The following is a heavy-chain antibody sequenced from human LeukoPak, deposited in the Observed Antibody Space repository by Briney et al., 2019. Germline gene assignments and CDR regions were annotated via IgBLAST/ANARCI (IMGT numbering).Heavy chain of an antibody. CDR3: ARDTRGSFDY. D-gene: IGHD1-26*01. V-gene: IGHV3-23*01. Sequence: PGGSLRLSCAASGITFSSYAMSWVRQAPGKGLEWVSAISGSGDRTYYADSVKGRFTISRDNSKNTLYLQMNSLRAEDTAVYYCARDTRGSFDYWGQGTLVTVSS. CDR2: ISGSGDRT. J-gene: IGHJ4*02. CDR1: GITFSSYA.